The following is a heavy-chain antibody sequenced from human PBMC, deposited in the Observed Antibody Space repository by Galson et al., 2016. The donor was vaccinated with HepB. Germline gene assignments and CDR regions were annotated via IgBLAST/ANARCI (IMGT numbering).Heavy chain of an antibody. CDR3: AHRRSGGRNSWFDDFFDY. J-gene: IGHJ4*02. D-gene: IGHD6-13*01. CDR1: GFSLNTRGVG. V-gene: IGHV2-5*01. CDR2: IYWNDDK. Sequence: PALVKPTQTLTLTCTFSGFSLNTRGVGVGWIRQPPGKAPEWLALIYWNDDKRYSPSLKSRLTLTKDTAKNQVVLTVTNMDPVDTATYYCAHRRSGGRNSWFDDFFDYWGQGSLVTVSS.